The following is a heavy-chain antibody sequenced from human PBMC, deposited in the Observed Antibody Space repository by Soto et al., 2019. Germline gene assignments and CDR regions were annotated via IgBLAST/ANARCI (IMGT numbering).Heavy chain of an antibody. Sequence: ASVKVSCKASGYTFTGYYMHWVRQAPGQGLEWMGWINPNSGGTNYAQKFQGWVTMTRDTSISTAYMELSRLRSDDTAVYYCARANYYDSSGYYYVGGYYIDYWGQGTLVTVSS. CDR1: GYTFTGYY. J-gene: IGHJ4*02. CDR2: INPNSGGT. D-gene: IGHD3-22*01. V-gene: IGHV1-2*04. CDR3: ARANYYDSSGYYYVGGYYIDY.